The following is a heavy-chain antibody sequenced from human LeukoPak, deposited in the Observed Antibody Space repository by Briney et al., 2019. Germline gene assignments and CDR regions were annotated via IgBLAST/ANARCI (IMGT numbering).Heavy chain of an antibody. CDR3: ARDPLSDYGSGTTDADAFDI. J-gene: IGHJ3*02. CDR2: ISSSSSTI. Sequence: TGGSLRLSCAASGFTFSSYSMNWVRQAPGKGLEWVSYISSSSSTIYYADSVKGRFTISRDNAKNSLYLQMNSLRAEDTAVYYCARDPLSDYGSGTTDADAFDIWGQGTMVTVSS. V-gene: IGHV3-48*01. CDR1: GFTFSSYS. D-gene: IGHD3-10*01.